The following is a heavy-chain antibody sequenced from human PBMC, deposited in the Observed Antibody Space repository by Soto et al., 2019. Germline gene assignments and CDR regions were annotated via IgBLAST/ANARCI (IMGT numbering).Heavy chain of an antibody. J-gene: IGHJ3*02. CDR3: ARDKDYYGSSGPEDDALDI. Sequence: QVQLQESGPGLVKPSQTLSLTCTVSGGSISSGGYYWSWIRQHPGKGLEWIGYIYYSGSTYYNPSLKSRVTILVDTSKNHFSLRLSSVTAADTAVYYCARDKDYYGSSGPEDDALDIWGQGTRVTVSS. CDR2: IYYSGST. CDR1: GGSISSGGYY. V-gene: IGHV4-31*03. D-gene: IGHD3-22*01.